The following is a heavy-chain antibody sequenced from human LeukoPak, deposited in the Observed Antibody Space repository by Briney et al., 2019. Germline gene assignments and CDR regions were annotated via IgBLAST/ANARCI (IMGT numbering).Heavy chain of an antibody. CDR3: AKDDSMTLDHSHY. CDR1: GFTFKNCA. Sequence: RGGSLLLSCVASGFTFKNCAMSWVRQAPGKGLEWVSGINYSGGHKYYADSVKGRFTISRDSSKNTLSLQMNSLTTEDTAVDYCAKDDSMTLDHSHYWGQGALVTVSS. V-gene: IGHV3-23*01. CDR2: INYSGGHK. D-gene: IGHD4-11*01. J-gene: IGHJ4*02.